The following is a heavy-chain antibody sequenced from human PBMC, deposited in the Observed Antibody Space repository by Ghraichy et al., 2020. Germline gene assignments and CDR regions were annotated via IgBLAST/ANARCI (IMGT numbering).Heavy chain of an antibody. Sequence: ASVKVSCKVSGYTLTELSMHWVRQAPGKGLEWMGGFDPEDGETIYAQKFQGRVTMTEDTSTDTAYMELSSLRSEDTAVYYCATVFYIAVAGTAEYFQHWGQRTLVTVSS. D-gene: IGHD6-19*01. CDR2: FDPEDGET. CDR3: ATVFYIAVAGTAEYFQH. V-gene: IGHV1-24*01. J-gene: IGHJ1*01. CDR1: GYTLTELS.